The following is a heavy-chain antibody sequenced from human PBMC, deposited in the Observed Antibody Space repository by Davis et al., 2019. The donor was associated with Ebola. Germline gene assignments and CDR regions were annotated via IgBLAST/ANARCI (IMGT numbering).Heavy chain of an antibody. CDR1: GYTFTSYG. V-gene: IGHV1-69*13. Sequence: SVKVSCKASGYTFTSYGISWVRQAPGQGLEWMGGIIPIFGTANYAQKFQGRVTITADESTSTAYMELSSLRSEDTAVYYCAREGRVQGLISAGMDVWGQGTTVTVSS. D-gene: IGHD3-10*01. CDR2: IIPIFGTA. CDR3: AREGRVQGLISAGMDV. J-gene: IGHJ6*02.